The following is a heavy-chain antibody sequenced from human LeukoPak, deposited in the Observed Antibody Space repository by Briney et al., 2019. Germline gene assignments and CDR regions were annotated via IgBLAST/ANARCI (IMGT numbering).Heavy chain of an antibody. CDR1: GFTFSSYG. V-gene: IGHV3-30*02. Sequence: GGSLRLSCAASGFTFSSYGMHWVRQAPGKGLEWVAFIRYDGSNKYYADSVKGQFTISRDNSKNSLYLQMNSLRAEDTAVYYCARDTGIAAAGIDYWGQGTLVTVSS. CDR3: ARDTGIAAAGIDY. D-gene: IGHD6-13*01. J-gene: IGHJ4*02. CDR2: IRYDGSNK.